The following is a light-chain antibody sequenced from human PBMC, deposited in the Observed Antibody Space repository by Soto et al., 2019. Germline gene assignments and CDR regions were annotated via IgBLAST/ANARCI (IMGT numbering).Light chain of an antibody. CDR1: QSISSY. CDR3: PQSYSTPRT. Sequence: DIPTTQSPSTLSASVGDRFTITCRASQSISSYLNWYHQNPWKAPQLLIYAASSLQSGVPSGLSGSGSWTDFTLTISCLQHEEFATYYCPQSYSTPRTFGKGTQVEVK. CDR2: AAS. J-gene: IGKJ1*01. V-gene: IGKV1-39*01.